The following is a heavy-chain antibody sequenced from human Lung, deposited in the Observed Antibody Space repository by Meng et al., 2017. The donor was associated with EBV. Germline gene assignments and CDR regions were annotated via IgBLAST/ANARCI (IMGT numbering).Heavy chain of an antibody. Sequence: HVHLQQWGAGLLKPSETLSLTCGVYGESFGDYYWTWIRQPPGKGLEWIGEIKESEGANYNPSLKSRVSISLDTSRDQFSLTLNSVTAADTAVYYCVRGLDNWNILVFDYWGQGALVTVSS. CDR1: GESFGDYY. CDR3: VRGLDNWNILVFDY. J-gene: IGHJ4*02. V-gene: IGHV4-34*01. D-gene: IGHD1/OR15-1a*01. CDR2: IKESEGA.